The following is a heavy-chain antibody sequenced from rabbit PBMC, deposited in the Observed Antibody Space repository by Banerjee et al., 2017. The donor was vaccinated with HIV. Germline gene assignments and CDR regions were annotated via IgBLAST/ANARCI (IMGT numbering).Heavy chain of an antibody. CDR3: ARDLAGVIGWNFNL. Sequence: LEWIGCIYAGVGSSTYYASWAKGRFTGSKTSSTTVTLQMTGLTAADTATYFCARDLAGVIGWNFNLWGQGTLVTV. V-gene: IGHV1S40*01. CDR2: IYAGVGSST. D-gene: IGHD4-1*01. J-gene: IGHJ4*01.